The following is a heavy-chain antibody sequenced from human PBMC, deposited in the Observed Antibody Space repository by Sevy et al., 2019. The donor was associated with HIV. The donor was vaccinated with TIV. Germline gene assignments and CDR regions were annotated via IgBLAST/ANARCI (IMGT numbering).Heavy chain of an antibody. V-gene: IGHV3-11*01. CDR1: GFTFSDYY. CDR3: ARDGTRVSGSYSGAEYFQH. Sequence: GGSLRLSCAASGFTFSDYYMSWIRQAPGKGLEWVSYISSSGSTIYYADSVKGRFTISRDNAKNSLYLQMNSLRAEDTAVYYCARDGTRVSGSYSGAEYFQHWGQGTLVTVSS. CDR2: ISSSGSTI. J-gene: IGHJ1*01. D-gene: IGHD1-26*01.